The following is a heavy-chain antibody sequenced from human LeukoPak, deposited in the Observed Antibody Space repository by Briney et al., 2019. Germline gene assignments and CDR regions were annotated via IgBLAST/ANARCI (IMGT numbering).Heavy chain of an antibody. J-gene: IGHJ5*02. CDR1: GYSFTGYY. V-gene: IGHV1-2*02. CDR3: ARGVADAGSRLDP. CDR2: INPNSSDT. Sequence: ASLKLSCTTSGYSFTGYYIHWVRQAPGQGFEWLGWINPNSSDTNYAQKFQDSVSITRDTSINTAYVELSSLRLDDTAVYYCARGVADAGSRLDPWGQGTLITVSS. D-gene: IGHD2-15*01.